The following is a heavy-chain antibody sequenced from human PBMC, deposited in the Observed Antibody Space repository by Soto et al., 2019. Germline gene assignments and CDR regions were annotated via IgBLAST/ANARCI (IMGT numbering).Heavy chain of an antibody. V-gene: IGHV2-70*11. CDR1: GFSLSTSGMC. CDR2: IDWDDDK. D-gene: IGHD6-13*01. J-gene: IGHJ5*02. Sequence: SGPTLVNPTQTLTLTCTFSGFSLSTSGMCVSWIRQPPGKALEWLARIDWDDDKYYSTSLKTRLTISKDTSKNQVVLTMTNMDPVDTATYYCARTVAGYSSSWYKGDNWFDPWGQGTLVTVSS. CDR3: ARTVAGYSSSWYKGDNWFDP.